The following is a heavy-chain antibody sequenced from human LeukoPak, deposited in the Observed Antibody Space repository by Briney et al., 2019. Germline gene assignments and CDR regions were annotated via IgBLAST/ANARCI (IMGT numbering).Heavy chain of an antibody. CDR1: GFTFSSYS. CDR3: ARGDILTGYYSDY. CDR2: ISSSSSYI. D-gene: IGHD3-9*01. Sequence: GGSLRLSCAASGFTFSSYSMNWDRQAPGKGLEWVSSISSSSSYIYYADSVKGRFTISRDNAKNSLYLQMNSLRAEDTAVYYCARGDILTGYYSDYWGQGTLVTVSS. J-gene: IGHJ4*02. V-gene: IGHV3-21*01.